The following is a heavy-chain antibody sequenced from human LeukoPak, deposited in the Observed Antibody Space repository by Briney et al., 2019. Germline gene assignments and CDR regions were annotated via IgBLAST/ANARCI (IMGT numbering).Heavy chain of an antibody. J-gene: IGHJ4*02. D-gene: IGHD1-26*01. CDR3: ATYNSGTFYQ. V-gene: IGHV3-23*01. Sequence: GGSLRLSCAASGFTFSSYAMSWVRQAPGKGLEWVSAISGSGGSTYYADSVKGRFTISRDNSKNTLYLQMSTLRAEDTAVYYCATYNSGTFYQWGQGTLVTVSS. CDR1: GFTFSSYA. CDR2: ISGSGGST.